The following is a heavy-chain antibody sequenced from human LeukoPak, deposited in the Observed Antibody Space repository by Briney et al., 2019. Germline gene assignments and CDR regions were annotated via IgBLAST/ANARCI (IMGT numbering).Heavy chain of an antibody. CDR3: AKSNGYGLVDI. Sequence: PSETLSLACAVYGGSFSGYYWSWIRQPPGKGLEWIGEINHSGSTNYNPSLKSRVTISVDTSKNQFSLKLNSVTAADTAVYYCAKSNGYGLVDIWGQGTMVTVSS. D-gene: IGHD3-10*01. CDR2: INHSGST. J-gene: IGHJ3*02. CDR1: GGSFSGYY. V-gene: IGHV4-34*01.